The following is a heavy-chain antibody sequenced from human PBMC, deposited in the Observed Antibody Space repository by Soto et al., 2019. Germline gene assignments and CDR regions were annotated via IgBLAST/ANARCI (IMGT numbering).Heavy chain of an antibody. Sequence: QVQLVQSGAEVKKPGSSVKVSCKASGGTFSSYAISWVRQAPGQGLEWMGGIIPIFGTANYAQKFQGRVTITADXXTXTXCMELSSLRSEDTAVYYCAKWGDIAARAYYYYGMDVWGQGTTVTVSS. CDR1: GGTFSSYA. CDR2: IIPIFGTA. CDR3: AKWGDIAARAYYYYGMDV. J-gene: IGHJ6*02. V-gene: IGHV1-69*12. D-gene: IGHD6-6*01.